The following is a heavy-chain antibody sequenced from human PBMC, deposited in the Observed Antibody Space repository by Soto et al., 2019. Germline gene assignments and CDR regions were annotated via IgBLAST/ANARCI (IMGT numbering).Heavy chain of an antibody. Sequence: GGSLRLSCAASGFTFSTYSMNWVRQAPGKGLEWVSYISSSSSTIFYTDSVKGRFTVSRDNSKNTLYLQMDSLRVEDTAVYYCARAVGPYDYWGQGTLVTVSS. J-gene: IGHJ4*02. D-gene: IGHD1-26*01. CDR2: ISSSSSTI. CDR1: GFTFSTYS. V-gene: IGHV3-48*01. CDR3: ARAVGPYDY.